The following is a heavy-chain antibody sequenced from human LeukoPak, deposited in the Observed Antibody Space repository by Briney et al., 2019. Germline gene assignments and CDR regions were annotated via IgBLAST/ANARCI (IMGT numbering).Heavy chain of an antibody. J-gene: IGHJ4*02. D-gene: IGHD5-12*01. CDR2: INQGGGVK. CDR3: ARVGYSGWNLEY. CDR1: GFTFRSYW. V-gene: IGHV3-7*01. Sequence: QPGGSLRLSCAASGFTFRSYWMSWVRQAPGKGLGWVANINQGGGVKYYVDSVKGRFTISRDDAKNSLYVQMNSLRDEDTAVYYCARVGYSGWNLEYWGQGTLVTVSS.